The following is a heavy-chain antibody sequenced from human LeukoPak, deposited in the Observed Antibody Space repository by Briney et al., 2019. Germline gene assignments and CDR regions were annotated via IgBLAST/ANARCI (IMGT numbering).Heavy chain of an antibody. CDR3: AIQVTTTRGYLDS. J-gene: IGHJ4*02. CDR2: IYYTGSG. D-gene: IGHD4-11*01. V-gene: IGHV4-39*01. Sequence: SETLTLTCNVSGGSVSNSDYYWAWIRQPPGKGLEWIGSIYYTGSGYSNQSLQSRVTVSVDTSKNHFSLGLTSVTAADTAVYSPAIQVTTTRGYLDSWGQGTLVTVSS. CDR1: GGSVSNSDYY.